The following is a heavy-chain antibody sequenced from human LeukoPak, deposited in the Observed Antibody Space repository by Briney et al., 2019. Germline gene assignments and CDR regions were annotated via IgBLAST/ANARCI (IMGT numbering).Heavy chain of an antibody. J-gene: IGHJ4*02. CDR3: ASQKGVVGVDY. CDR1: GGTFSSYT. CDR2: IIPILGIA. V-gene: IGHV1-69*02. Sequence: SVKVSCKASGGTFSSYTISWVRQAPGQGLEWMGRIIPILGIANYAQKFQGRVTITADKSTSTAYMELSSLRSEDTAVYYCASQKGVVGVDYWGQGTLVTVSS. D-gene: IGHD1-26*01.